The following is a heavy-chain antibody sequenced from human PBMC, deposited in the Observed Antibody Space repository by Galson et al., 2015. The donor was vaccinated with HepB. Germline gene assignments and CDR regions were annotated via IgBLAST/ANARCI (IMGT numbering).Heavy chain of an antibody. CDR3: AREFGVVDPYFDY. V-gene: IGHV3-23*01. J-gene: IGHJ4*02. D-gene: IGHD3-16*01. CDR1: GFTFSAFT. Sequence: SLRLSCAASGFTFSAFTMSWVRQAPGKGLEWVSAITGSGGDTYYADSVKGRFIISRDSSKNTLYLQMNSLRAEDTAVYYCAREFGVVDPYFDYWGQGTLLTVSS. CDR2: ITGSGGDT.